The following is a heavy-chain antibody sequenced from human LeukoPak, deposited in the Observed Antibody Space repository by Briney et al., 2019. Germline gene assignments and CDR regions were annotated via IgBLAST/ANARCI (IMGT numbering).Heavy chain of an antibody. CDR1: GFTFTSTA. D-gene: IGHD2-2*01. CDR3: ASDPPYTSSSAW. Sequence: ASVTVSCKASGFTFTSTAAQWVRQARGQRLEWIGWILVGSGNTNYAQMFQERVTLTWDVSTSTAYMVLSSLRSEDTAIYYCASDPPYTSSSAWWGQGTLVTVSS. V-gene: IGHV1-58*01. J-gene: IGHJ4*02. CDR2: ILVGSGNT.